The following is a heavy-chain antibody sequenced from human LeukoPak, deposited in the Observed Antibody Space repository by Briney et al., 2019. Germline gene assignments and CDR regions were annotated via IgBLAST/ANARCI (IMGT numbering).Heavy chain of an antibody. CDR3: ARDRYSSGWFDY. D-gene: IGHD6-19*01. CDR1: GFTVSSNY. J-gene: IGHJ4*02. CDR2: IYSSGST. Sequence: PGGSLRLSCAASGFTVSSNYMSWVRQAPGKGLGWVSVIYSSGSTYYADSVKGRFTISRDNSKNTLYLQMNSLRAEDTAVYYCARDRYSSGWFDYWGQGTLVTVSS. V-gene: IGHV3-53*01.